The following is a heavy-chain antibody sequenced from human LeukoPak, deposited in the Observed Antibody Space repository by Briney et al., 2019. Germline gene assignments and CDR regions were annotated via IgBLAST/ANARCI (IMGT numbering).Heavy chain of an antibody. CDR2: ISWNSGSI. CDR1: GFTFRDYA. V-gene: IGHV3-9*01. J-gene: IGHJ3*02. D-gene: IGHD7-27*01. Sequence: GGSLRLSCAASGFTFRDYAMHWVRQAPGKGLEWVSGISWNSGSIGYADSVKGRFTISRDNAKNSLYLQMNSLRAEDTALYYCAKGWNPITGDQEDAFDIWGQGTMVTVSS. CDR3: AKGWNPITGDQEDAFDI.